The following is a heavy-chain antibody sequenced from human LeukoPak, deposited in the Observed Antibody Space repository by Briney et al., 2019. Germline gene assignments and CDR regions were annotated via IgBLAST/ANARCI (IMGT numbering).Heavy chain of an antibody. CDR1: GYSFSSCN. CDR3: ARGLNWNYDLGWVAP. D-gene: IGHD1-7*01. Sequence: ASVKVSCKASGYSFSSCNIRWVRQAPGHGLEWMGWISGYNGNTNYAQKFQGRVTLTTDTSTSTAYMELRSLRSDDTAIYYCARGLNWNYDLGWVAPWGQGTLVAVSS. CDR2: ISGYNGNT. V-gene: IGHV1-18*01. J-gene: IGHJ5*02.